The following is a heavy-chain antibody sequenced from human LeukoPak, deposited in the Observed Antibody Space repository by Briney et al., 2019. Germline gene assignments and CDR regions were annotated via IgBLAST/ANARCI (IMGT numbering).Heavy chain of an antibody. CDR1: GYTFTDYY. V-gene: IGHV1-2*02. CDR3: ARGPQYGSDWNFRRVIDY. CDR2: INPHSGGT. J-gene: IGHJ4*02. Sequence: ASVKVSCKASGYTFTDYYTHWVRQAPGQGLEWMGWINPHSGGTSYAQKFQGRVTKTRDTSISTASMELTRLTSDDTGVYYCARGPQYGSDWNFRRVIDYWGEGSLVTVSS. D-gene: IGHD6-19*01.